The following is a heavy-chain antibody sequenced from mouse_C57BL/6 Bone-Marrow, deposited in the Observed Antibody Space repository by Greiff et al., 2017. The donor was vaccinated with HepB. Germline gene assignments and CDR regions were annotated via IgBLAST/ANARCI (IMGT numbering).Heavy chain of an antibody. Sequence: VQLKESGPELVKPGASVKIPCKASGYTFTDYNMDWVKQSHGKSLEWIGDINPNNGGTIYNQKFKGKATLTVDKSSSTAYMELRSLTSEDTAVYYCARRGLRGDFDVWGTGTTVTVSS. CDR3: ARRGLRGDFDV. J-gene: IGHJ1*03. CDR2: INPNNGGT. V-gene: IGHV1-18*01. CDR1: GYTFTDYN. D-gene: IGHD1-1*01.